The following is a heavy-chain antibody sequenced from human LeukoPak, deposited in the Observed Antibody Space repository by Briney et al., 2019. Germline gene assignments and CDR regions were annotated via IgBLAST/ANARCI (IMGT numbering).Heavy chain of an antibody. J-gene: IGHJ4*02. Sequence: PGGSLRLSCAASGFTFNNYWMHWVRQAPGKGLVWVSRINSDGSTTNYADSVKGRFTISRDNAKNTLYLQMNSLRAEDMALYYCAAGRDGYTGFDYWGQGTLVTVSS. CDR1: GFTFNNYW. V-gene: IGHV3-74*01. CDR3: AAGRDGYTGFDY. CDR2: INSDGSTT. D-gene: IGHD5-24*01.